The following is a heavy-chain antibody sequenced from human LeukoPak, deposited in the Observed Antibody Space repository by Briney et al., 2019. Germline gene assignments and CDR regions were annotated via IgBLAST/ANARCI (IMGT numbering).Heavy chain of an antibody. J-gene: IGHJ4*02. V-gene: IGHV1-8*01. Sequence: SVKVSCKASGYTFTSYEINWVRQATGQGLEWMGCMNPNSGNTGYAQKFQGRVTMTRNTSISTAYMELSSLRSEDTAVYYCARVAYCGGDCKLFDYRGQGTLVTVSS. D-gene: IGHD2-21*02. CDR2: MNPNSGNT. CDR1: GYTFTSYE. CDR3: ARVAYCGGDCKLFDY.